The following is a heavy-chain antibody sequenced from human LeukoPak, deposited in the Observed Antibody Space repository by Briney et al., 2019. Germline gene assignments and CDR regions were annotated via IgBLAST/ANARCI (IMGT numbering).Heavy chain of an antibody. Sequence: PGGSLRLSCAASGFTFSSYAMSWVRQAPGKGLEWVSAISGSGGSTYYADSVKGRFTISRDNSKNTLYLQMNSLRAEDTAVYYCAKDRYGDYINFNSIYYYYGMDVWGQGTTVTVSS. D-gene: IGHD4-17*01. CDR2: ISGSGGST. CDR3: AKDRYGDYINFNSIYYYYGMDV. J-gene: IGHJ6*02. CDR1: GFTFSSYA. V-gene: IGHV3-23*01.